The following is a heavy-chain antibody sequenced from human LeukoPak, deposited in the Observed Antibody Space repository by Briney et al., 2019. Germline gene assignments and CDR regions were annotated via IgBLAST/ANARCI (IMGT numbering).Heavy chain of an antibody. D-gene: IGHD5/OR15-5a*01. CDR2: ISGRGGST. CDR3: ALIYDFFNGGTVGDY. J-gene: IGHJ4*02. V-gene: IGHV3-23*01. CDR1: GFTFNNFA. Sequence: PGGSLRLSCAGSGFTFNNFAMSWVRQAPGKGLEWVSSISGRGGSTYYADSLRGRFIISRDNSKNTLYLQMNSLRDEDTAFYYCALIYDFFNGGTVGDYWGQGALVTVSS.